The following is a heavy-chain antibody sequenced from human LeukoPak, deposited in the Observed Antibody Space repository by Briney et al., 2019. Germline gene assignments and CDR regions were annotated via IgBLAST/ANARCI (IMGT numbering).Heavy chain of an antibody. CDR2: ISGSGGST. CDR1: GFTFSSYA. V-gene: IGHV3-23*01. CDR3: AKVGAARFYFDY. Sequence: GGSLRLSCAASGFTFSSYAMSWVRQAPGKGLEWVSAISGSGGSTYYADSVKGRFTISRDNSKNMLYLQMNSLRAEDTAVYYCAKVGAARFYFDYWGQGTLVTVSS. J-gene: IGHJ4*02. D-gene: IGHD6-6*01.